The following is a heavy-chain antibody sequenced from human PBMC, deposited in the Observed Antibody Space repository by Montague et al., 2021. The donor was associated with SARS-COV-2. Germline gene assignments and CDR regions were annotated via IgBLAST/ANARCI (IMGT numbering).Heavy chain of an antibody. CDR1: GASMSTSNW. D-gene: IGHD6-19*01. CDR2: ISHSGNA. J-gene: IGHJ4*02. Sequence: SETLSLTRAVSGASMSTSNWWSWVRQPPGKGLEWIGEISHSGNANYNPSLKSRVTILIEKSKNQFSLNLTSVTAADTAMYYCTRVVAVAGSDYWGQGILVTVSS. V-gene: IGHV4-4*02. CDR3: TRVVAVAGSDY.